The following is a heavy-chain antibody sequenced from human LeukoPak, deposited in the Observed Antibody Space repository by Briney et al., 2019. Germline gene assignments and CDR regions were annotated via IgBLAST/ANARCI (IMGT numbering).Heavy chain of an antibody. CDR3: ARGQSSGWYPDAFDI. Sequence: GGSLRLSCAASGFTFSSYSMNWVRQAPGKGLEWVSSISSGSSYIYYADSVKGRFTISRDNSKNTLYLQMNSLRAEDTAVYYCARGQSSGWYPDAFDIWGQGTMVTVSS. CDR2: ISSGSSYI. J-gene: IGHJ3*02. V-gene: IGHV3-21*01. D-gene: IGHD6-19*01. CDR1: GFTFSSYS.